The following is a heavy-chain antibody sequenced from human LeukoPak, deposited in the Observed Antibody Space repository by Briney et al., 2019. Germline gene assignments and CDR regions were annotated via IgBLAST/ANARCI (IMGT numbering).Heavy chain of an antibody. CDR1: GFTFSSYS. J-gene: IGHJ4*02. Sequence: PGGSLRLSCAASGFTFSSYSMNWVRQAPGKGLERVSSISSSSSYIYYADSVKGRFTISRDNAKNSLYLQMYSLRAEDTAVYYCAKEGSPVYSYGTHLFDYWGQGTLVTVSS. CDR2: ISSSSSYI. D-gene: IGHD5-18*01. V-gene: IGHV3-21*01. CDR3: AKEGSPVYSYGTHLFDY.